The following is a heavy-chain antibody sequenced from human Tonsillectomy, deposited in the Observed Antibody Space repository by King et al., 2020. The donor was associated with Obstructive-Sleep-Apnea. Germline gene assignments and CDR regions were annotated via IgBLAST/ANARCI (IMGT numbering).Heavy chain of an antibody. CDR3: TWMTTVTTIDF. CDR2: IKSQGGGGTT. D-gene: IGHD4-17*01. V-gene: IGHV3-15*01. Sequence: VQLVESGGGLVKPGGSLRVSCAVSGITFRDAWMSWVRQAPGKGLEWVGRIKSQGGGGTTDYAAPVKGRFIISRGDSKNTLYLQMNSLKIEDTAVYYCTWMTTVTTIDFWGQGTQVTVSS. J-gene: IGHJ4*02. CDR1: GITFRDAW.